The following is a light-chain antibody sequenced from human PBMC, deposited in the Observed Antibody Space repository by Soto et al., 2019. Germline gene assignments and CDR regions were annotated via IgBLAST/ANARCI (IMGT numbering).Light chain of an antibody. CDR1: QSVSSSY. Sequence: EIVMSQSPCTLSVSPGERVTLSGRASQSVSSSYLAWYQQKPGQAPRLLIYGASTRATGIPDRFSGSGSGTDFTLTISRLEPEDFAVYYCQQYGSSGTFGQGTKVDIK. J-gene: IGKJ1*01. CDR3: QQYGSSGT. CDR2: GAS. V-gene: IGKV3-20*01.